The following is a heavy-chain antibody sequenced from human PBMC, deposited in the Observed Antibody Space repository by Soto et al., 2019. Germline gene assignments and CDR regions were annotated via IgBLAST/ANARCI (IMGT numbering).Heavy chain of an antibody. CDR3: AKDRRAGGNSDLYFDF. D-gene: IGHD3-16*01. V-gene: IGHV3-23*01. CDR2: ISATGVGT. J-gene: IGHJ5*01. CDR1: GFKFSNYA. Sequence: GGSLRLSCAASGFKFSNYAMSWVRQAPWKGLEWVSLISATGVGTYYADSVKGRFTISRDNSHNTLYLQVHSLTAEDTAVYYCAKDRRAGGNSDLYFDFWGQLAXXAVCS.